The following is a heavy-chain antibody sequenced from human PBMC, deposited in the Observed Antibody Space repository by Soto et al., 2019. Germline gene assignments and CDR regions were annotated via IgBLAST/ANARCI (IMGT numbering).Heavy chain of an antibody. V-gene: IGHV4-34*01. Sequence: SETLSLTCAVYGVSFSGYYWSWIRQPPGKGLEWIGEINHSGSTNYNPSLKSRVTISVDTSKNQFSLKLSSVTAADTAVYYCAREVRSTVVTAVDSPQENYYYYGMDVWGQGTTVTVSS. J-gene: IGHJ6*02. CDR1: GVSFSGYY. CDR2: INHSGST. CDR3: AREVRSTVVTAVDSPQENYYYYGMDV. D-gene: IGHD2-21*02.